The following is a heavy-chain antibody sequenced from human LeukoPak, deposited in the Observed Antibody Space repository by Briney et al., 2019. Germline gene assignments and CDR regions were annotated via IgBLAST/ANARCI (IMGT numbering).Heavy chain of an antibody. CDR2: ISGSGGST. D-gene: IGHD1-26*01. J-gene: IGHJ4*02. CDR3: AKTWEGFYVLLDY. CDR1: GFTFSSYA. V-gene: IGHV3-23*01. Sequence: GGSLRLTCAASGFTFSSYAMSWVRQAPGKGLEWVSAISGSGGSTYYADSVKGRFTISRDNSKNTLYLQMNSLRAEDTAVYYCAKTWEGFYVLLDYWGQGTMVTVSS.